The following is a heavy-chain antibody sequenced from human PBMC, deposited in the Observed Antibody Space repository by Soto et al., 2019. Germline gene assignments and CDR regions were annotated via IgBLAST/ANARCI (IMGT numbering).Heavy chain of an antibody. D-gene: IGHD3-16*02. CDR2: ISGSGSST. Sequence: EVQLLESGGGLGQPGGSLRLSCAASGFTFSPYAMSWVRQVPGKGLEWVSAISGSGSSTFYADSGKGRFTISRDNSMNTLNRQRNSLRVEDTAVYYCARDWNSGISYGFYFDCWGQGTLVTISA. V-gene: IGHV3-23*01. CDR1: GFTFSPYA. CDR3: ARDWNSGISYGFYFDC. J-gene: IGHJ4*02.